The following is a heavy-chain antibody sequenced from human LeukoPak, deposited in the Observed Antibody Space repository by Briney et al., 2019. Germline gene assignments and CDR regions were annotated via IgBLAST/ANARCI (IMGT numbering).Heavy chain of an antibody. D-gene: IGHD2-15*01. Sequence: PSQTLSLTCAISGDSVSSNSAGWNWIRQSPWSGLEWLGRTYYRSKWYNAYAVSVKSRITINPDTSKNQFSLHLNSVTPEDTAVYYCARDCSGGSCYGGDYYFDYWGQGTLVAVSS. CDR2: TYYRSKWYN. V-gene: IGHV6-1*01. CDR3: ARDCSGGSCYGGDYYFDY. J-gene: IGHJ4*02. CDR1: GDSVSSNSAG.